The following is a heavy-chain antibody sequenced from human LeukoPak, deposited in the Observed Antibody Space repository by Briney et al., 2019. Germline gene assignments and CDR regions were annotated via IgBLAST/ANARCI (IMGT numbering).Heavy chain of an antibody. D-gene: IGHD3-10*01. J-gene: IGHJ4*02. V-gene: IGHV3-23*01. Sequence: QPGGSLRLSCAASGFTFSSYAMSWVRQAPGKGLEWVSAISGSGGSTYYADSVKGRFTISRDNSKNTLYLQMNSLRVEDTAVYYCAKQPYYYGSGSPSPIDYWGQGTLVTVSS. CDR3: AKQPYYYGSGSPSPIDY. CDR2: ISGSGGST. CDR1: GFTFSSYA.